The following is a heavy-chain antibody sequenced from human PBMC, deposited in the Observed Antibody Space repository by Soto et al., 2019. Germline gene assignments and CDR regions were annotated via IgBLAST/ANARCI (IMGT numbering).Heavy chain of an antibody. CDR2: IYPSGMP. Sequence: ASETLSLTCTVSGGATSNAAYSLSWIRQPPGKGLEWIGYIYPSGMPFYNPSLRSRVTISIDRSNDQFSLNLKSVTAADTAVYYCARERGADGLSDSWGQGTLVTLSS. CDR1: GGATSNAAYS. V-gene: IGHV4-30-2*01. CDR3: ARERGADGLSDS. J-gene: IGHJ4*02.